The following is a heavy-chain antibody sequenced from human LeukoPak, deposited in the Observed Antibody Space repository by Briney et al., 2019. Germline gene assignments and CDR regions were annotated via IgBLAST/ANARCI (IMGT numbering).Heavy chain of an antibody. Sequence: GGSLRLSCAASGFTVSSNYMSWVRQAPGKGLEWVSVIYSGGSTYYADSVKGRFTISRDNSKNTLYLQMNSLRAEDTAVYYCASTTVVTPAPFDIWGQGTMVTVSS. J-gene: IGHJ3*02. D-gene: IGHD4-23*01. CDR1: GFTVSSNY. V-gene: IGHV3-53*01. CDR3: ASTTVVTPAPFDI. CDR2: IYSGGST.